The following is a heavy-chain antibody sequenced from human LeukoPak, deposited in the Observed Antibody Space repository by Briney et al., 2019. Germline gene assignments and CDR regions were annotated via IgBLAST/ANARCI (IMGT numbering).Heavy chain of an antibody. J-gene: IGHJ5*02. V-gene: IGHV1-2*02. CDR1: GYTFTGYY. CDR2: INPNSGGT. Sequence: ASVTVSCKASGYTFTGYYMHWVRQAPGQGLEWMGWINPNSGGTNYAQKFQGRVTMTRDTSISTAYMELSRLRSDDTAVYYCARVRGITGTNFWFDPWGQGTLVTVSS. CDR3: ARVRGITGTNFWFDP. D-gene: IGHD1-7*01.